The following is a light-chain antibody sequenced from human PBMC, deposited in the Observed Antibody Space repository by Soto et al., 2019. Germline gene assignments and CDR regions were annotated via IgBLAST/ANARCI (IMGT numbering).Light chain of an antibody. J-gene: IGKJ1*01. CDR3: QQYNSYPWT. Sequence: DIHMTQSPSTLSASVLDIVTITCLASQSISSWLAWYQQKPGKAPKLLIYDASSLESGVPSRFSGSGSGTEFTLTITSLQPDDFATYYCQQYNSYPWTFGQGTKVDI. CDR1: QSISSW. CDR2: DAS. V-gene: IGKV1-5*01.